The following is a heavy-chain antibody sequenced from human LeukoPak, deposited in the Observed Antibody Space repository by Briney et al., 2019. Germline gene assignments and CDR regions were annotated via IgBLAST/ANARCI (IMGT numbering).Heavy chain of an antibody. V-gene: IGHV3-21*01. CDR2: ISRSSSHI. CDR3: AIQPGARLGIY. CDR1: GFTFSSYS. D-gene: IGHD7-27*01. Sequence: GGSLRLSCAPSGFTFSSYSMNWVPQAPGKGLEWVSSISRSSSHIYYAHSVKGRFNISRDNAKNSLYLQMNSLRAEDRAVYYCAIQPGARLGIYWGQGTLVTVSS. J-gene: IGHJ4*02.